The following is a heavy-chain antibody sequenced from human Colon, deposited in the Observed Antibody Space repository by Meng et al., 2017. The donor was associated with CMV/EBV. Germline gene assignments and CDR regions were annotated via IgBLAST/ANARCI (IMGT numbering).Heavy chain of an antibody. CDR3: AKELFTGSGAAVGI. J-gene: IGHJ3*02. CDR1: GFTFTDHF. V-gene: IGHV3-11*01. CDR2: ISPSGNSP. D-gene: IGHD3-9*01. Sequence: GESLKIPCAAPGFTFTDHFMIWIRQAPGEGLQWISQISPSGNSPKYADSVRGRFTISRDNTKKSMFLEMNSLRADDTDVYYCAKELFTGSGAAVGIWGQGTRVTVSS.